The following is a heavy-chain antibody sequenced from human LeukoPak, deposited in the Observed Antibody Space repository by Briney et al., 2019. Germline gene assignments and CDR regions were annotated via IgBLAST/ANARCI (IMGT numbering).Heavy chain of an antibody. CDR2: ISGSGGST. V-gene: IGHV3-23*01. CDR3: VKEIAVAGTGLADS. D-gene: IGHD6-19*01. J-gene: IGHJ4*02. Sequence: GRSLRLPCAAFGFTFSRYVMSWVGQPPGKGLDGVSAISGSGGSTYYADSVKGGFTISRDNSKNPLHLQIKRLSAEDTAVYYCVKEIAVAGTGLADSWGQGTLVTVSS. CDR1: GFTFSRYV.